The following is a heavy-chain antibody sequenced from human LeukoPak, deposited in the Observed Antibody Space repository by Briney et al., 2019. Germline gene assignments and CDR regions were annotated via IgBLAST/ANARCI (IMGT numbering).Heavy chain of an antibody. CDR3: ARDRRAASAPDY. Sequence: AGSLRLSCAASGFNFSSHWMSWVRQAPGQGLEWVGNIKKDRGEIFYAKSVKSRFTISRDNAKNAVYLQMRSLRGEDTALYYCARDRRAASAPDYWGQGTLVTVSS. J-gene: IGHJ4*02. D-gene: IGHD6-13*01. V-gene: IGHV3-7*01. CDR2: IKKDRGEI. CDR1: GFNFSSHW.